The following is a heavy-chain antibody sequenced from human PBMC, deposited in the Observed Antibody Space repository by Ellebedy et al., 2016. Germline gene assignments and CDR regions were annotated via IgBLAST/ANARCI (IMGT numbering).Heavy chain of an antibody. CDR1: GGTFSSYA. D-gene: IGHD5-18*01. J-gene: IGHJ4*02. Sequence: ASVKVSXXASGGTFSSYAISWVRQAPGQGLEWMGWISAYNGNTNYAQKLQGRVTMTTDTSTSTAYMELRSLRSDDTAVYYCARGPSGYSYGLHDYWGQGTLVTVSS. CDR3: ARGPSGYSYGLHDY. V-gene: IGHV1-18*01. CDR2: ISAYNGNT.